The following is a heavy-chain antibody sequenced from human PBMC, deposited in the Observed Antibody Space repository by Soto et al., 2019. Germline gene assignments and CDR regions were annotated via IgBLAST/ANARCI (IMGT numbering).Heavy chain of an antibody. V-gene: IGHV4-4*01. CDR3: VRAGGYDAKGF. D-gene: IGHD5-12*01. CDR1: GGSISSIDW. Sequence: QVQVQESGPGLLKPSGTLSLTCAVSGGSISSIDWWSWVRQPPGKGLEWIGEIDPTGSTHYNPSLPSRVIMSLGMTKNQLSLKRRSVTDADTAMYCCVRAGGYDAKGFWGQGTLVTVS. J-gene: IGHJ4*02. CDR2: IDPTGST.